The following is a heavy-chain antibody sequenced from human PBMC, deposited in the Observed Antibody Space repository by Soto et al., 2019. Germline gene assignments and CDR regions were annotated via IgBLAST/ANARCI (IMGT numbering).Heavy chain of an antibody. D-gene: IGHD3-10*01. J-gene: IGHJ4*02. CDR2: LTGSSSNI. CDR1: GFSFRNYA. Sequence: EVQLLESGGGLVQPGGSLRLSCAASGFSFRNYALSWVRQAPGKGLEWISTLTGSSSNIYYADSVNGRFAISRDNSGNTLYLQMNSLTAEDTAVYYCANGRATYGLLTHDYWGQGTLVTVSS. CDR3: ANGRATYGLLTHDY. V-gene: IGHV3-23*01.